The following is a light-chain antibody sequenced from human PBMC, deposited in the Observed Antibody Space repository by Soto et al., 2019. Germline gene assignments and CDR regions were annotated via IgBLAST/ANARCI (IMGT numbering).Light chain of an antibody. V-gene: IGLV2-23*01. J-gene: IGLJ2*01. Sequence: QSALTQPASVSGSPGQSITISCAGTSRDVGSYNLVSWYQQHPGKAPKLMIYEGSKRPSGVSNRFSGSKSGNMASLTISGLQAEDEADYYCCSYAGSSTLVFGGGTKLTVL. CDR3: CSYAGSSTLV. CDR2: EGS. CDR1: SRDVGSYNL.